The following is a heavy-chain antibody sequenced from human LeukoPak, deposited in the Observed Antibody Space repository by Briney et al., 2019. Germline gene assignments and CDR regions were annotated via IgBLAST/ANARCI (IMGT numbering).Heavy chain of an antibody. D-gene: IGHD6-13*01. J-gene: IGHJ3*01. CDR1: NDSNKDYY. Sequence: SETLSLTCAVSNDSNKDYYWNWIRQPPGKGLEWIGFVSNSGSTNYNPSLKSRVTISIDTSKRQFSLRLTSVTAADTTVYYCARYEVGSSWAQAFDVWGQGTMVTVSS. CDR2: VSNSGST. V-gene: IGHV4-59*01. CDR3: ARYEVGSSWAQAFDV.